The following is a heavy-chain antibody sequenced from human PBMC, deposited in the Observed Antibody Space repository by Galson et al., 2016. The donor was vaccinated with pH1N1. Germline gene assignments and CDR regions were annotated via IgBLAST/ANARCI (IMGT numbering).Heavy chain of an antibody. V-gene: IGHV3-30*02. CDR1: GFNFSTYG. Sequence: SLRLSCAASGFNFSTYGMHWVRQAPGKGLEWVAFIRFDENNNYYADSVKGRFTISRDSSKNMLYLQMNSLRAEDTAVYYCAKDRVANYGDYWDYWGQGTLVTVSS. CDR3: AKDRVANYGDYWDY. CDR2: IRFDENNN. D-gene: IGHD4-17*01. J-gene: IGHJ4*02.